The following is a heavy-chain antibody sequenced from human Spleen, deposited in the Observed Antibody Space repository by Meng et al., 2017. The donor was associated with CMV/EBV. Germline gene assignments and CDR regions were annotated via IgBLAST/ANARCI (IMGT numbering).Heavy chain of an antibody. CDR3: ARDGGGSDFWRPHY. Sequence: LRLSCTVSGGSISSGGYYWSWIRQHPGKGLEWIGYIYYSGSTYYNPSLKSRVTISVDTSKNQFSLKLTPVTAADTAVYYCARDGGGSDFWRPHYWGQGTLVTVSS. J-gene: IGHJ4*02. CDR2: IYYSGST. D-gene: IGHD3-3*01. V-gene: IGHV4-31*03. CDR1: GGSISSGGYY.